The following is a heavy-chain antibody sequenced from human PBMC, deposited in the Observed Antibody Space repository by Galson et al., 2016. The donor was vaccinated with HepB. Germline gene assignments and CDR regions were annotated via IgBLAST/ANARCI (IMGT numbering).Heavy chain of an antibody. CDR2: IRPQRDRKTP. D-gene: IGHD4-17*01. CDR1: GFTFSKAW. J-gene: IGHJ4*02. CDR3: YGHLDY. Sequence: SLRLSCAASGFTFSKAWFTWVRQAPGKGLEWVGRIRPQRDRKTPVYAAPVEGRFTISSDDSKNTLYLRMNSLTTEDTALYYCYGHLDYWGRGTLVTVSS. V-gene: IGHV3-15*01.